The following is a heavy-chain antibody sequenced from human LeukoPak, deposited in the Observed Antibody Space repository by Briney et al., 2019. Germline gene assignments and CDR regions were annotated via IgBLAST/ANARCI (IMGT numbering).Heavy chain of an antibody. CDR1: GYSISSDYY. J-gene: IGHJ6*04. V-gene: IGHV4-4*07. CDR3: ARGWYCSGGICQSSTDV. D-gene: IGHD2-15*01. CDR2: ITIGGNN. Sequence: SETLSLTCAVSGYSISSDYYWGWIRQPAGKGLEWIGRITIGGNNDYNPSLKSRVTMSADTSKNQFSLRLSSVTAADTALYYCARGWYCSGGICQSSTDVWGKGTTVTVSS.